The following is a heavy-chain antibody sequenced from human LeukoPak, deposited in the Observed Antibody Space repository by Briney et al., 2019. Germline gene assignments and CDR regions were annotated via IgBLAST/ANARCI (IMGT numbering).Heavy chain of an antibody. J-gene: IGHJ3*02. CDR1: GGSFSGYY. CDR2: INHSGST. Sequence: SETLSLTCAVYGGSFSGYYWSWIRQPPGKGLEWIGEINHSGSTNYNPSLKSRVTISVDTSKNQFSLKLSSVTAADTAVYYCARPARYCSSTSCPPGAFDIWGQGTMVTVSS. V-gene: IGHV4-34*01. CDR3: ARPARYCSSTSCPPGAFDI. D-gene: IGHD2-2*01.